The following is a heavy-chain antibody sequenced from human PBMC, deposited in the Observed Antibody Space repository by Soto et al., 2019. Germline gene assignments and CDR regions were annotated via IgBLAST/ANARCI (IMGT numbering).Heavy chain of an antibody. J-gene: IGHJ6*02. CDR1: GGSIISYY. Sequence: SETLSLTCTFSGGSIISYYWSWIRQPAGKGLEWIGRIYTSGSTNYNPSLKSRVTMSVDTSKNQFSLKLSSVTAADTAVYYCARTQYSGSYYSPGMDVWGQGTTVTVSS. CDR2: IYTSGST. V-gene: IGHV4-4*07. D-gene: IGHD1-26*01. CDR3: ARTQYSGSYYSPGMDV.